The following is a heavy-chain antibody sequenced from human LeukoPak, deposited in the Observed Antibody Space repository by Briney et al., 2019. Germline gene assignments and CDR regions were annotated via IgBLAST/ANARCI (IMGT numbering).Heavy chain of an antibody. CDR2: IYTSGST. D-gene: IGHD3-22*01. J-gene: IGHJ6*02. CDR3: ARGADYYDSSGYYGRWRYYGMDV. Sequence: SETLSLTCTVSGGSISSGSYYWSWIRQPAGKGLEWIGRIYTSGSTNYNPSLKSRVTISVDTSKNQFSLKLSPVTAADTAVYYCARGADYYDSSGYYGRWRYYGMDVWGQGTTVTVSS. V-gene: IGHV4-61*02. CDR1: GGSISSGSYY.